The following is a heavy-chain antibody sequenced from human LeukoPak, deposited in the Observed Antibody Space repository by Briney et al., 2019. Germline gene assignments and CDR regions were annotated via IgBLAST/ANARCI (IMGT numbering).Heavy chain of an antibody. CDR3: AKEARRSGGYYYYGMDV. J-gene: IGHJ6*02. CDR2: IRYDGSNK. CDR1: GFTFSSYG. V-gene: IGHV3-30*02. D-gene: IGHD2-15*01. Sequence: GGSLRLSCAASGFTFSSYGMHWARQAPGKGLEWVAFIRYDGSNKYYADSVKGRFTISRDNSKNTLYLQMNSLRAEDTAVYYCAKEARRSGGYYYYGMDVWGQGTTVTVSS.